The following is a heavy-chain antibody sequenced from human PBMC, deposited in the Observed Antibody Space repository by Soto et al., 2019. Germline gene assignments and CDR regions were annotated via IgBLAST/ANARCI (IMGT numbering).Heavy chain of an antibody. J-gene: IGHJ3*02. V-gene: IGHV3-30-3*01. CDR1: GFTFSSYA. Sequence: QVQLVESGGGVVQPGRSLRLSCAASGFTFSSYAMHWVRQAPGKGLEWVAVISYDGSNKYYADSVKGRFTISRDNSKNTLYLQMNRLRAEDTAVYYCARAAAVRGPTDAFDIWGQWTMVTVSS. CDR2: ISYDGSNK. D-gene: IGHD3-10*01. CDR3: ARAAAVRGPTDAFDI.